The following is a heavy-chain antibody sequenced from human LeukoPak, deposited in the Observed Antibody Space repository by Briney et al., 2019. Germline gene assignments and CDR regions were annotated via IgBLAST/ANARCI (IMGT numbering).Heavy chain of an antibody. CDR1: GFTFSRCG. J-gene: IGHJ4*02. Sequence: GGSLRLSCVASGFTFSRCGMHWVRQAPGKGLEWAAVIYSDGRNAYYADSVEGRFTISRDNSKNTLYLQMNSLRAEDTAVYYCARAEPGLFDYWGLGTLVTVSS. CDR2: IYSDGRNA. V-gene: IGHV3-33*01. CDR3: ARAEPGLFDY.